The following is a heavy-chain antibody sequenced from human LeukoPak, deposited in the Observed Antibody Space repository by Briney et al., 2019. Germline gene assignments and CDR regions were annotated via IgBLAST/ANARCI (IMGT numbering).Heavy chain of an antibody. V-gene: IGHV1-2*02. CDR1: GYTFTSYY. CDR3: ARADHYSHYFDY. Sequence: ASVKVSCKASGYTFTSYYMHWVRQAPGQGLEWMGWINPNSGGTNYAQKFQGRVTMTRDTSISTAYMELSRLRSDDTAVYYCARADHYSHYFDYWGQGTLVTVSS. D-gene: IGHD4-11*01. CDR2: INPNSGGT. J-gene: IGHJ4*02.